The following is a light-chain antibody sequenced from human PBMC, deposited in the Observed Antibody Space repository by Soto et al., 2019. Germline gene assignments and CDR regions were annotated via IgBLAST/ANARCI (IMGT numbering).Light chain of an antibody. CDR1: QSVLSSS. Sequence: DIVMTQSPESLAVSLGERATINCKSSQSVLSSSIAWYQQKPGQPPKLLIYWASTRESGVPDRFSGSGSGTDFPLTISSLQAEDVAVYYCQQYFNTPQTFGQGTKLEIK. J-gene: IGKJ2*01. V-gene: IGKV4-1*01. CDR3: QQYFNTPQT. CDR2: WAS.